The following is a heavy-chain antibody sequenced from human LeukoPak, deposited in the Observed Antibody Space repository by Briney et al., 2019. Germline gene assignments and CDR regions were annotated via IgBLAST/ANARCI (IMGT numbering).Heavy chain of an antibody. V-gene: IGHV4-39*01. J-gene: IGHJ4*02. Sequence: PSETLSLTCTLSGGSITNTKYYWGWLRQPPGKGREWIGSIYYTGSTYYNPSLKSRVTISVDTSKKQYSLKLRSVTAADTALYYCTRHSGYISGQYSNYEDSWGQGTLVTVSS. CDR2: IYYTGST. D-gene: IGHD4-11*01. CDR3: TRHSGYISGQYSNYEDS. CDR1: GGSITNTKYY.